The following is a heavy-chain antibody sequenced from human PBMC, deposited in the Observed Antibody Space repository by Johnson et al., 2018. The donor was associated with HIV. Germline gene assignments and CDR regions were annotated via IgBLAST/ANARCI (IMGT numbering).Heavy chain of an antibody. CDR3: ATHLNDYGDTLTDDAFDI. V-gene: IGHV3-23*01. CDR1: GFKFNNYA. D-gene: IGHD4-17*01. CDR2: ISGSGGST. Sequence: EVQLLESGGGLVQPGGSLGLSCAASGFKFNNYAMTWVRQAPGKGLEWVSVISGSGGSTYYADSVKGRFTISRDNSRNTLYLQINNLRAEDTAVYYCATHLNDYGDTLTDDAFDIWGQGTMLTVSS. J-gene: IGHJ3*02.